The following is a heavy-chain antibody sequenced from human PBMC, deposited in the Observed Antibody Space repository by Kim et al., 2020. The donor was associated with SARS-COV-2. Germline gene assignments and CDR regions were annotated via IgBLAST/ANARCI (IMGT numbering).Heavy chain of an antibody. J-gene: IGHJ5*02. D-gene: IGHD1-26*01. Sequence: RKFQGGVTITADESTSTAYMELSSLRSEDTAVYYCARVEVGATGKNWFDPWGQGTLVTVSS. CDR3: ARVEVGATGKNWFDP. V-gene: IGHV1-69*01.